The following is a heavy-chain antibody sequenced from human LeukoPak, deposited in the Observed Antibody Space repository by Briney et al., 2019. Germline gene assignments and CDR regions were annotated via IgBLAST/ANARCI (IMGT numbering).Heavy chain of an antibody. J-gene: IGHJ4*02. V-gene: IGHV3-30*04. Sequence: GRSLRLSCAASGFTFSGYAIHWVRQAPGKGLEWVAGISYDGSNKYYIDSVKGRFTIFRDNSKNTLYLQMNSLRAEDTAVYYCARDDGWLIRFDYWGQRTLVTVSS. CDR2: ISYDGSNK. CDR1: GFTFSGYA. D-gene: IGHD3-10*01. CDR3: ARDDGWLIRFDY.